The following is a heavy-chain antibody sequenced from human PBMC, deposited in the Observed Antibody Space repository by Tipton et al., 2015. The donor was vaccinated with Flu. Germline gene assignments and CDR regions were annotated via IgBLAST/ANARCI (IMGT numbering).Heavy chain of an antibody. CDR2: IYDTVTS. J-gene: IGHJ6*02. CDR3: ARARAPYYYYAVDV. Sequence: TLSLTCTVSGDSITSYYWSWIRQPPGKGLEWIGYIYDTVTSNYNPSLKSRLTISVDSSKNQLSLKLTSVTDADTAVYYCARARAPYYYYAVDVWGQGTTVTVSS. D-gene: IGHD3-16*01. CDR1: GDSITSYY. V-gene: IGHV4-59*01.